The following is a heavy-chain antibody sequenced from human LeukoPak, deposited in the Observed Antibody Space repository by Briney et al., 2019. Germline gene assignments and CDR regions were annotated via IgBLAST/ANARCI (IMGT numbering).Heavy chain of an antibody. D-gene: IGHD3-3*01. J-gene: IGHJ6*03. Sequence: GGSLRLSCAASGFTVSSDGMHWGRQAPGKGLEWVAFIRYDGSNKYYADSVKGRFTISRDNSKNTLYLQMNSRRAEDTAVYYCAKDGRYDFWSGYSNYYSYYMDVWGKGTTVTVSS. CDR3: AKDGRYDFWSGYSNYYSYYMDV. CDR1: GFTVSSDG. V-gene: IGHV3-30*02. CDR2: IRYDGSNK.